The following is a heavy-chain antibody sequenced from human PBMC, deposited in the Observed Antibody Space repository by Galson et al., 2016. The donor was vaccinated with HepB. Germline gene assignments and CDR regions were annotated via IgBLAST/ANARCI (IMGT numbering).Heavy chain of an antibody. V-gene: IGHV3-33*01. CDR1: GFTFSSYG. J-gene: IGHJ5*02. Sequence: SLRLSCAASGFTFSSYGMHWVRQAPGKGLEWVAILWYDGTHKYYADSVKGRFTVSRDNSKNTLYLQMNSLRAEDTAVYDCARDRFPRVTRGRNWFDPWGQGTLVTVSS. CDR2: LWYDGTHK. CDR3: ARDRFPRVTRGRNWFDP. D-gene: IGHD2-21*02.